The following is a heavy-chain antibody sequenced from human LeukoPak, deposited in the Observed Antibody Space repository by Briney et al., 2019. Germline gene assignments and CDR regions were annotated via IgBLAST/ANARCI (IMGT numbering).Heavy chain of an antibody. Sequence: SETLSLTCTVSGGSISSDDYYWSWIRQPPGKGLEYIGYIYYIGSTYCNPSLNSRITISIDTSKNQFSLKLNSVTATDSAVYYCVRESISLVRGPRFFDLWGRGTLVTVSS. J-gene: IGHJ2*01. CDR3: VRESISLVRGPRFFDL. V-gene: IGHV4-30-4*01. CDR2: IYYIGST. D-gene: IGHD3-10*01. CDR1: GGSISSDDYY.